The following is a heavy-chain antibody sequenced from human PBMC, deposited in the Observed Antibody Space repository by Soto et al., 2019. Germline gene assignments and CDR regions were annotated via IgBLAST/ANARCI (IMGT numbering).Heavy chain of an antibody. V-gene: IGHV4-59*01. CDR1: GGSLSSYY. D-gene: IGHD2-21*01. J-gene: IGHJ4*02. CDR3: ARETSISLNDY. Sequence: SETLSLTCTVSGGSLSSYYWSWIRQSPGKELEWIGYIYYSGSTNYNPSLKSRVTISVDTSKNQFSLNLRSVTAADTAVYYCARETSISLNDYWGQGILVTVSS. CDR2: IYYSGST.